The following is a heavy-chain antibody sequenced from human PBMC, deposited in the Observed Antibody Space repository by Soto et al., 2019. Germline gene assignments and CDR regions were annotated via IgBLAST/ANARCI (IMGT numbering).Heavy chain of an antibody. Sequence: QLQLQESGPGLVKPSETLSLTCTVSGGSVISSDYYWGWIRHPPGKGLEWIGSIYYSGSTYYNPSLKSRLTISVDTSRNQFSLKLSSVTAADTAVYYCARHSLTGGDYWGQGTLVTVSS. CDR1: GGSVISSDYY. V-gene: IGHV4-39*01. J-gene: IGHJ4*02. CDR3: ARHSLTGGDY. D-gene: IGHD3-9*01. CDR2: IYYSGST.